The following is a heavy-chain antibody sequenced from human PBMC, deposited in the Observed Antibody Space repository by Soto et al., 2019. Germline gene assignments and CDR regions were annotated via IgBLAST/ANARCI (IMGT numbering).Heavy chain of an antibody. J-gene: IGHJ4*02. Sequence: EVQLLDSGGGLVQPGGSLRLSCAASGFTFSNYAMTWVRQGPGKGLEWVSGISGSGGRSYYADSVKGRFTISRDNSKSKLYLPMNSLRAEDTAVYYCAKAYFVWSSEQPYYFDYWGQGPLVTVSS. D-gene: IGHD3-16*01. CDR3: AKAYFVWSSEQPYYFDY. CDR1: GFTFSNYA. V-gene: IGHV3-23*01. CDR2: ISGSGGRS.